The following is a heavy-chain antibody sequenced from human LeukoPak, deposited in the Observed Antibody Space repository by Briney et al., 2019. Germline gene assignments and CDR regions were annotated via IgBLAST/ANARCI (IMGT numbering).Heavy chain of an antibody. CDR3: ARHPSYYYDSSGLGWYFDL. Sequence: SETLSLTCTVSGGSISSYYWSWIRQPPGKGLEWIGYIYYSGSTNYNPSLKSRVTISVDTSKNQFSLKLSSATAADTAVYYCARHPSYYYDSSGLGWYFDLWGRGTLVTVSS. CDR2: IYYSGST. CDR1: GGSISSYY. V-gene: IGHV4-59*08. D-gene: IGHD3-22*01. J-gene: IGHJ2*01.